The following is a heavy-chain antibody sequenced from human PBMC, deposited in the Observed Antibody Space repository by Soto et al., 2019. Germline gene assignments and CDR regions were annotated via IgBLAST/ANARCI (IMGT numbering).Heavy chain of an antibody. D-gene: IGHD3-10*01. CDR3: SRETLWFGDSPKS. Sequence: EVHLVESGGGSVQPGGSLRISCGASGFTFGSYWMDWVRQAPGKGLVWVSRINGDGRITTYADSVRGRFTISRDNAGSTLYLQMNSLSVDDTGVYYCSRETLWFGDSPKSGGQGTLVTVSS. CDR2: INGDGRIT. V-gene: IGHV3-74*01. CDR1: GFTFGSYW. J-gene: IGHJ4*02.